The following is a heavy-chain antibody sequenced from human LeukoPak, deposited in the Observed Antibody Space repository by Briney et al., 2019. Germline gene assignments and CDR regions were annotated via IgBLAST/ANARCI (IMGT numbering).Heavy chain of an antibody. Sequence: PGGSLRLSCAASGFTFSSYGMHWVRQAPGKGLEWVAVIWYDGSNKYYADSVKGRFTISRDNPKNTLYLQMNSLRAEDTAVYYCARVGIAVAGTDYWGQGTLVTVSS. D-gene: IGHD6-19*01. CDR2: IWYDGSNK. CDR3: ARVGIAVAGTDY. V-gene: IGHV3-33*01. J-gene: IGHJ4*02. CDR1: GFTFSSYG.